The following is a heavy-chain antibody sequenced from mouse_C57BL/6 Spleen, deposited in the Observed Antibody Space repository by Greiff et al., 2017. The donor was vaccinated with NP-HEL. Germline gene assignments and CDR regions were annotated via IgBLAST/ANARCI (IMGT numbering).Heavy chain of an antibody. V-gene: IGHV5-4*01. CDR1: GFTFSSYA. J-gene: IGHJ2*01. Sequence: EVQRVESGGGLVKPGGSLKLSCAASGFTFSSYAMSWVRQTPEKRLEWVATISDGGSYTYYPDNVKGRFTISRDNAKNNLYLQMSHLKSEDTAMYYCARCGGNYYFDYWGQGTTLTVSS. CDR3: ARCGGNYYFDY. CDR2: ISDGGSYT. D-gene: IGHD2-1*01.